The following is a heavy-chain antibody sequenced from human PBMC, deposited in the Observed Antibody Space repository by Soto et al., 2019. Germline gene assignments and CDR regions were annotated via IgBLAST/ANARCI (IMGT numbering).Heavy chain of an antibody. CDR3: ARGGSSSGWTYYYYYYGIDV. D-gene: IGHD6-19*01. CDR2: MNPNSGNT. J-gene: IGHJ6*02. Sequence: SSVKVSCKASGYTFTSYDINWVRQATAQGLEWMGWMNPNSGNTGYARKFQGRVTMTRNTSISTACMEVSSLRSEDTAVYYCARGGSSSGWTYYYYYYGIDVWRQGTTVIVSS. CDR1: GYTFTSYD. V-gene: IGHV1-8*01.